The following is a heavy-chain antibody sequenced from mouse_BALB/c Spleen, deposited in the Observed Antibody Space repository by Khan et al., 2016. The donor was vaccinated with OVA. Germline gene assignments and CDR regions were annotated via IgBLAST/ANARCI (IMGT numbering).Heavy chain of an antibody. CDR1: GFSLNTSGMG. D-gene: IGHD3-1*01. CDR2: IYWDDDK. Sequence: QVQLKESGPGILQPSQTLSLTCSFSGFSLNTSGMGVSWIRQPSGQGLEWLAHIYWDDDKRYNPSLMSRLTISKATSRHQVFLKIPSVDTAATATEDCTRRGRGCWYCDVWGAGTTVTVSS. V-gene: IGHV8-12*01. J-gene: IGHJ1*01. CDR3: TRRGRGCWYCDV.